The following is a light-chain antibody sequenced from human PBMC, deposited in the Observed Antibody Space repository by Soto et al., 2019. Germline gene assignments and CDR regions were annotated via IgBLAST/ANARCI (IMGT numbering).Light chain of an antibody. V-gene: IGKV3-15*01. CDR1: QSVSSN. CDR2: GAS. Sequence: EIVMTQSPATLSVSPGERATLYCRASQSVSSNLAWYQQKLGQAPRLLIYGASTRATGIPARLSGSGSGTEFTLTISSLQSEDFAVYYCQQYKNWPTFGQGTKVEIK. CDR3: QQYKNWPT. J-gene: IGKJ1*01.